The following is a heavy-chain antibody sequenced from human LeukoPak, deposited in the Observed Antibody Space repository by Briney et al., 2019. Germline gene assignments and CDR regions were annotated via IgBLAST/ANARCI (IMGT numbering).Heavy chain of an antibody. V-gene: IGHV4-59*01. J-gene: IGHJ6*03. D-gene: IGHD5-12*01. CDR3: ARGAGYSREVNYYHYMDV. Sequence: SETLSLTCTVSGDSISNYYWSWIRQSPGTGLEWIGYIYSGGSTNYNPSLESRVTISIDTSKNQFSLKLRSVSAADTAVYYCARGAGYSREVNYYHYMDVWGKGTTVTVSS. CDR1: GDSISNYY. CDR2: IYSGGST.